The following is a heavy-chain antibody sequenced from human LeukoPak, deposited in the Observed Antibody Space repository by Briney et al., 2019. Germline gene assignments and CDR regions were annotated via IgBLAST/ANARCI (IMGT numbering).Heavy chain of an antibody. V-gene: IGHV1-8*01. Sequence: ASVKVPCKASGYTFTSYDINWVRQATGQGLEWMGWMNPNSGNTGYAQKFQGRVTMTRNTSISTAYMELSSLRSEDTAVYYCAKDGHSGSYSAFDIWGQGTMVTVSS. D-gene: IGHD1-26*01. CDR2: MNPNSGNT. CDR3: AKDGHSGSYSAFDI. CDR1: GYTFTSYD. J-gene: IGHJ3*02.